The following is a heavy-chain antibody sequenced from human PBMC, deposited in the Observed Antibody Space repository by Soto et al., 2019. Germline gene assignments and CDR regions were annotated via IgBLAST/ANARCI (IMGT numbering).Heavy chain of an antibody. CDR2: ISAYNGNT. CDR3: ARELSIAASVSHFDY. J-gene: IGHJ4*02. Sequence: ASVKGSCKASGYTFTSYGISWVRQAPGQGLERMGWISAYNGNTNYAQKLQGRVTMTTDTSTSTAYMELRSLRSDDMFLYYCARELSIAASVSHFDYWGQGTLVTVSS. CDR1: GYTFTSYG. V-gene: IGHV1-18*03. D-gene: IGHD6-13*01.